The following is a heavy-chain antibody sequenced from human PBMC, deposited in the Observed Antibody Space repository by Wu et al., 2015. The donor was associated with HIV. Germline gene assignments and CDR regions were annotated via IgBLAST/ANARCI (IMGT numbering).Heavy chain of an antibody. Sequence: QVHLVQSGAEVKKPGASVKVSCKTSGYSFTAYYIHWVRQAPGQRLEWVGCINPISGGTNFAQKFQGRVTMTRDTSISTAYMELNSLRSDDTAMYYCVGFLLGKHLGDRVGAFDLVGPRDNGQRLF. J-gene: IGHJ3*01. CDR2: INPISGGT. CDR3: VGFLLGKHLGDRVGAFDL. CDR1: GYSFTAYY. D-gene: IGHD2-21*02. V-gene: IGHV1-2*02.